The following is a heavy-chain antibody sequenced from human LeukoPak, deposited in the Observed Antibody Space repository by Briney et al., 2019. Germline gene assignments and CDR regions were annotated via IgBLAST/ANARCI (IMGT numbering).Heavy chain of an antibody. Sequence: GGSLRLSCAASGYTSIDYDMHWLRQVIGKGLEWVSAIGIRGDTHYSGSVKGRFTISRENAESSLYLQMNSLRAEDTAVYYCARGGIQVSGIDEFDYWGQGTLVTVSS. CDR1: GYTSIDYD. CDR3: ARGGIQVSGIDEFDY. CDR2: IGIRGDT. V-gene: IGHV3-13*01. D-gene: IGHD6-19*01. J-gene: IGHJ4*02.